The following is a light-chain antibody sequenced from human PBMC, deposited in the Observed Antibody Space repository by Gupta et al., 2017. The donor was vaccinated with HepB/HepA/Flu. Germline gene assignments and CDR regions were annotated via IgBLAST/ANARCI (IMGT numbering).Light chain of an antibody. V-gene: IGLV3-19*01. CDR3: NSRDSSGNHYV. CDR1: SLGSHY. J-gene: IGLJ1*01. CDR2: GKN. Sequence: SSEVTQDHAVSVALGQTVTITCQGDSLGSHYASWYQQKPGQAPVLVTYGKNNRPSGIPDRFSGSSSGNTASLTITGAQAEDEADYYCNSRDSSGNHYVFGTGTKVTVL.